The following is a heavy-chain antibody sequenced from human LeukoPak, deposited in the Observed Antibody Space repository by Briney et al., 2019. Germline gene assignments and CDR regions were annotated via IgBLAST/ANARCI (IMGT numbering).Heavy chain of an antibody. V-gene: IGHV4-39*07. CDR3: ARVMWFGDLSDAFDI. CDR2: IYYSGST. D-gene: IGHD3-10*01. CDR1: GGSISSSSYY. Sequence: PSETLSLTCTVSGGSISSSSYYWGWIRQPPGKGLEWIGSIYYSGSTYYNPSLKSRVTISVDTSKNQFSLKLSSVTAADTAVYYCARVMWFGDLSDAFDIWGQGTMVTVSS. J-gene: IGHJ3*02.